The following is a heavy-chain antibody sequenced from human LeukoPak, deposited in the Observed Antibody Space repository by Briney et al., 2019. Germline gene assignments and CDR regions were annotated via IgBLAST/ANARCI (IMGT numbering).Heavy chain of an antibody. CDR2: INPNSGGT. Sequence: ASVKVSCKASGGTFSSYAISWVRQAPGQGLEWMGWINPNSGGTNYAQKFQGRVTMTRDTSISTAYMELSRLRSDDTAVYYCAREGRDIVVVVAATYAFDIWGQGTMVTVSS. V-gene: IGHV1-2*02. D-gene: IGHD2-15*01. CDR3: AREGRDIVVVVAATYAFDI. J-gene: IGHJ3*02. CDR1: GGTFSSYA.